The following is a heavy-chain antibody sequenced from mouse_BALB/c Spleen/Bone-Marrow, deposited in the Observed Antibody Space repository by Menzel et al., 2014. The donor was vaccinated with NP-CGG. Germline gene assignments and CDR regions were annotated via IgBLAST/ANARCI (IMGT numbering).Heavy chain of an antibody. CDR2: IYPGSGNT. J-gene: IGHJ4*01. V-gene: IGHV1-84*02. CDR1: GYTFTDYC. Sequence: QVQLQQPGPELVKPGASVKISCKASGYTFTDYCINWVKQKPGQGLEWIGWIYPGSGNTKYNEKSKGKATLTVDTSSSTAYMQLSSLTSEDTAVYFCANLGRYAMDCWGQGTSVTVSS. D-gene: IGHD3-1*01. CDR3: ANLGRYAMDC.